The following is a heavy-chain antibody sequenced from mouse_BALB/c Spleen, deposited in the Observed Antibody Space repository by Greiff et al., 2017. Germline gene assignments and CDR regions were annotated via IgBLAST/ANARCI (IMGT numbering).Heavy chain of an antibody. D-gene: IGHD1-1*01. Sequence: EVQVVESGGGLVQPGGSRKLSCAASGFTFSSFGMHWVRQAPEKGLEWVAYISSGSSTIYYADTVKGRFTISRDNPKNTLFLQMTSLRSEDTAMYYCARSFTTVVRYFDVWGAGTTVTVSS. J-gene: IGHJ1*01. CDR3: ARSFTTVVRYFDV. CDR2: ISSGSSTI. V-gene: IGHV5-17*02. CDR1: GFTFSSFG.